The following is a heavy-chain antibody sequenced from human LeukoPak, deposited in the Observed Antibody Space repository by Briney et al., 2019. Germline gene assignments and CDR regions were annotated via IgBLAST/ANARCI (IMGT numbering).Heavy chain of an antibody. CDR2: INHSGGT. CDR3: ARGRAVAPNYYYCGMDV. J-gene: IGHJ6*02. V-gene: IGHV4-34*01. Sequence: PSETLSLTCAVYGGSLSGYYWSWIRQYPGKGLEWIGEINHSGGTNYNASLKSRVTISVDTSKKQFSLKLNSVTAADTAVYYCARGRAVAPNYYYCGMDVWGRGTTVTVSS. D-gene: IGHD2-15*01. CDR1: GGSLSGYY.